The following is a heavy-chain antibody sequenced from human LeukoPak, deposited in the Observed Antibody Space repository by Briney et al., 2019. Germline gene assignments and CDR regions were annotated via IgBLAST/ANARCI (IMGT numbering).Heavy chain of an antibody. J-gene: IGHJ4*02. CDR2: IYYTGRT. CDR1: GGSISSSDYY. V-gene: IGHV4-39*01. CDR3: AGRRAYCGGDCYSN. Sequence: SETLSLTCTVSGGSISSSDYYWGWIRQPPGKGLEWIGIIYYTGRTYYNPSLKSRLTISVDTFKNQFSLKLSSVTAADTAVYYCAGRRAYCGGDCYSNWGQGALVTVSS. D-gene: IGHD2-21*02.